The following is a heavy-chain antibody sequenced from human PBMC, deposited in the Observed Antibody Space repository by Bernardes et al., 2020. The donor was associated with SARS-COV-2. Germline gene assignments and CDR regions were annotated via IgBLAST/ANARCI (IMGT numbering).Heavy chain of an antibody. CDR1: GYSFTSYW. D-gene: IGHD3-3*01. CDR2: IYPGDSDT. J-gene: IGHJ4*02. CDR3: ARGLGDFWSGYPVGFDY. Sequence: GESLKISCKGSGYSFTSYWIGWVRQMPGKGLEWMGIIYPGDSDTRYSPSFQGQVTISADKSISTAYLQWSSLKASDTAMYYCARGLGDFWSGYPVGFDYWGQGTLVTVSS. V-gene: IGHV5-51*01.